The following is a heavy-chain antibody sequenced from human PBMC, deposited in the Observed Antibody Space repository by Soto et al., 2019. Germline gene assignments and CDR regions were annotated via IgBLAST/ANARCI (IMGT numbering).Heavy chain of an antibody. CDR2: INAGNGNT. CDR3: ARENFDY. Sequence: QVQLVQSGAEVKKPGASVKVSCKASGYTFTSYAMHWVRQAPGQRLEWMGWINAGNGNTKYSQKFQGRVTITRDTSASTADMELSSLRSEDTAVYYCARENFDYWGQGTLVTVSS. J-gene: IGHJ4*02. CDR1: GYTFTSYA. V-gene: IGHV1-3*01.